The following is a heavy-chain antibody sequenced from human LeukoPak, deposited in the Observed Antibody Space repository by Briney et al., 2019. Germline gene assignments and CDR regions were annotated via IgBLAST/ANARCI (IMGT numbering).Heavy chain of an antibody. CDR1: GGSISSFY. J-gene: IGHJ6*03. CDR3: ARVRYGSNIYYYYYMDV. D-gene: IGHD3-10*01. Sequence: SETLSLTCTVSGGSISSFYWSWLRQPPGKGLEWIGYIYYTGSTDYNPSLKSRVTISVDTSKNQFSLKLTSVTAADTAVYYCARVRYGSNIYYYYYMDVWGKGTTVTVSS. CDR2: IYYTGST. V-gene: IGHV4-59*01.